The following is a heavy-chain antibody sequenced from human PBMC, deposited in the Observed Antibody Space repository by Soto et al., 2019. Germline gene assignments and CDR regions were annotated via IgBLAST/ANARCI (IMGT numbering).Heavy chain of an antibody. J-gene: IGHJ6*02. V-gene: IGHV1-69*05. CDR2: IIPIFGTA. Sequence: QVQLVQSGAEVKKPGSSVKVSCKASGGTFSSYAISWVRQAPGQGLEWMGGIIPIFGTANYAQKFQGRVTLPXAXSXXTAYMELSSLRSEDTAVYYCATQGLPNYYYDGMDVWGQGTTVTVSS. CDR1: GGTFSSYA. CDR3: ATQGLPNYYYDGMDV. D-gene: IGHD5-18*01.